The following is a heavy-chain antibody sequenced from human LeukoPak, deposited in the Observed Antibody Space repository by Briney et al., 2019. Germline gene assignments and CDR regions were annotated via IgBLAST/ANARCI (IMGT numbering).Heavy chain of an antibody. CDR3: ARGDYYDGGGRNWFDP. Sequence: SQTLSLTCTVSGGSISSGGYYWSWIRQHPGKGLERIGYISYSGSTYYNPSLKTRVTMSVDTSRNQFSLRLTSVTAADTAVYYCARGDYYDGGGRNWFDPWGHGTLVTVSS. J-gene: IGHJ5*02. V-gene: IGHV4-31*03. CDR1: GGSISSGGYY. CDR2: ISYSGST. D-gene: IGHD3-16*01.